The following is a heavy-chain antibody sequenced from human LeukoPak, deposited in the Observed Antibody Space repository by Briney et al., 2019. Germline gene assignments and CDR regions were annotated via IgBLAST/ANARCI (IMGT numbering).Heavy chain of an antibody. Sequence: GASVKVSCKASGYTFTSYGISWVRQAPGQGLEWMGWISAYNGNTNYAQKLQGRVTMTRNTSISTAYMELSSLRSEDTAVYYCARGGMAAARRYYYYYMDVWGKGTTVTVSS. V-gene: IGHV1-18*01. CDR2: ISAYNGNT. CDR1: GYTFTSYG. CDR3: ARGGMAAARRYYYYYMDV. J-gene: IGHJ6*03. D-gene: IGHD6-6*01.